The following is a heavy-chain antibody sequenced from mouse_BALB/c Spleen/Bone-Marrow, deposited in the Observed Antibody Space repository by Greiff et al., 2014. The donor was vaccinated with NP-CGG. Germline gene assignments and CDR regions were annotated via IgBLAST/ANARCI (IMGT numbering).Heavy chain of an antibody. J-gene: IGHJ2*01. Sequence: QVQLKESGAELMKPGASVKISCKSSGYTFSSYWIEWVKQRPGHGLEWIGEILPESGSTNYNGKFRGKATFTADTSSNTAYMQLSSLTSEDSAVYYCARTPGVLYFFDYWGQGTTLTVSS. V-gene: IGHV1-9*01. CDR1: GYTFSSYW. CDR3: ARTPGVLYFFDY. CDR2: ILPESGST.